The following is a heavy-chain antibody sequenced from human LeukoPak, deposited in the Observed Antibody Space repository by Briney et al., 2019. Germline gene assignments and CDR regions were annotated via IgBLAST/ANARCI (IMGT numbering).Heavy chain of an antibody. D-gene: IGHD6-19*01. J-gene: IGHJ4*02. Sequence: SEALSLTCTVSSGSISSYYWSWIRQAPGKGLEWTGYIYYSGSTNYNPSLKTRVTISVDTSKNQFSLKLTSVTAADTAVYYCARMDRSGWYYFGYWGQGTLVTVSS. V-gene: IGHV4-59*01. CDR1: SGSISSYY. CDR2: IYYSGST. CDR3: ARMDRSGWYYFGY.